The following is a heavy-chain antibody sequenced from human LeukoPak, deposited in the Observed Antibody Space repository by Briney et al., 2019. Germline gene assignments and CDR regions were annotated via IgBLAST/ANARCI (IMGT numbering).Heavy chain of an antibody. CDR2: ISGSGAYI. CDR1: GFTFTTYT. Sequence: PGRSLRLSCAASGFTFTTYTMNWVRQAPGKGLEWVSSISGSGAYIYYADSVKGRFTISRDNAKNSLYLQMNSLRAEDTAVYYCARALRYSGSHTLYWGQGTLVTVSS. D-gene: IGHD1-26*01. CDR3: ARALRYSGSHTLY. V-gene: IGHV3-21*04. J-gene: IGHJ4*02.